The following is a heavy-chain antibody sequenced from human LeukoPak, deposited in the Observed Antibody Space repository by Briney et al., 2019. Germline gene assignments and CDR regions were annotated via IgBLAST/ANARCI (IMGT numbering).Heavy chain of an antibody. Sequence: GGSLRLSCAASGFTFNTYAMSWVRQAPGKGLEWVSAIGGSGGSTYYADSVKGRFTISRDNSKNTLYLQMNSLRAEDTAVYYCARATASNWFDPWGQGTLVTVSS. CDR1: GFTFNTYA. CDR3: ARATASNWFDP. J-gene: IGHJ5*02. CDR2: IGGSGGST. V-gene: IGHV3-23*01. D-gene: IGHD2-21*01.